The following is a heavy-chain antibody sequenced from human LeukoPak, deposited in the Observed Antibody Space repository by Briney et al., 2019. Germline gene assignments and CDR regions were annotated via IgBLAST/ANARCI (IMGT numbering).Heavy chain of an antibody. J-gene: IGHJ5*02. D-gene: IGHD3-3*01. CDR1: GYTFTSYA. V-gene: IGHV1-3*01. Sequence: GASVKVSCKASGYTFTSYAMHWVRQAPGQRLEWMGWINAGNGNTKYSQKFQGRVTITRDTSASTAYMELSSLRSEDTAVYYCARERQTEYYDFWSGYYTNHNWFDPWGQGTLVTVSS. CDR2: INAGNGNT. CDR3: ARERQTEYYDFWSGYYTNHNWFDP.